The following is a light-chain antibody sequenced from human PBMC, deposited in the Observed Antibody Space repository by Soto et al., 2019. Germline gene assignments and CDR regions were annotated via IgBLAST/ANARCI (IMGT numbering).Light chain of an antibody. CDR2: DSS. J-gene: IGKJ5*01. V-gene: IGKV1-33*01. CDR3: QQYDTLPLT. Sequence: DIQMTQSPSSLSASVGDRVTIICQASQDITNYLNWYQQKPGKAPNLLIHDSSNLETGVPSRFSGSGTGTYFSFTISSLQAEDIATYYCQQYDTLPLTFGQGTGLEIK. CDR1: QDITNY.